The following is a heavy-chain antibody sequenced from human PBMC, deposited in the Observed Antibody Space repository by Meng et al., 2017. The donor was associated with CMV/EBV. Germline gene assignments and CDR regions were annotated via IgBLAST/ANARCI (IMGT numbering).Heavy chain of an antibody. CDR2: ISGSGGST. Sequence: GESLKISCAASGFTFSSYAMSWVRQAPGKGLEWVSAISGSGGSTYYADSVKGRFTISRDNSKNTLYLQMNSLRAKDTAVYYCAKEGLEYLAAGYNWFDPWGQGTLVTVSS. V-gene: IGHV3-23*01. CDR1: GFTFSSYA. D-gene: IGHD6-13*01. CDR3: AKEGLEYLAAGYNWFDP. J-gene: IGHJ5*02.